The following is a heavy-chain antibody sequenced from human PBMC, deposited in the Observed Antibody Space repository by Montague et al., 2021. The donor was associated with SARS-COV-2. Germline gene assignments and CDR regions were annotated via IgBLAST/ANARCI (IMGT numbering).Heavy chain of an antibody. CDR2: TYYRSKWYN. CDR3: TSGREGNYNVMDV. CDR1: GDSVANNSAT. Sequence: CAISGDSVANNSATWNGVRQSPSRRLELLGRTYYRSKWYNDHAVSVRGRVTINPDTSKNQFSLQLNSVTPEDTAIYYCTSGREGNYNVMDVWGQGTTVTVSS. D-gene: IGHD1-1*01. J-gene: IGHJ6*02. V-gene: IGHV6-1*01.